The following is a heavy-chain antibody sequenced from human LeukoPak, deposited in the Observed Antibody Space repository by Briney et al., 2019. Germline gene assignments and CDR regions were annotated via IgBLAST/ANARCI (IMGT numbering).Heavy chain of an antibody. CDR3: ARDSLRWLRYYGMDV. CDR2: ISGSGGDT. Sequence: AGGSLRLSCAASGFTFGSYALTWVRQAPGKGLEWVSAISGSGGDTYNADSVRGRFTISRDNSKNTLYLQMNSLRAEDTAVYYCARDSLRWLRYYGMDVWGQGTTVTVSS. V-gene: IGHV3-23*01. J-gene: IGHJ6*02. CDR1: GFTFGSYA. D-gene: IGHD3-22*01.